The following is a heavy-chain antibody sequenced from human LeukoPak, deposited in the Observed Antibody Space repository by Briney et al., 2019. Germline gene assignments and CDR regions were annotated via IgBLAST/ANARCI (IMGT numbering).Heavy chain of an antibody. Sequence: GGSLRLSCVASGFTFSSYWMHWVRQVPGKGLAWVSRIDEFGSVTNSADSVQGRFSISRDNAKNALYLQMNSLRAEDTAVYYCVRDMFGGRDYWGQGTLVTVSS. CDR3: VRDMFGGRDY. V-gene: IGHV3-74*01. J-gene: IGHJ4*02. CDR1: GFTFSSYW. CDR2: IDEFGSVT. D-gene: IGHD3-10*02.